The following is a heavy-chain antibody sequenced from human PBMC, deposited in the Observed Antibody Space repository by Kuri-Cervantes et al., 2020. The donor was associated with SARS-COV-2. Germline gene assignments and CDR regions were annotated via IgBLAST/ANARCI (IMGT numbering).Heavy chain of an antibody. CDR1: RFTFSSYW. CDR3: ARAVLGVVAYFDY. D-gene: IGHD3-3*01. Sequence: GESLKISCAASRFTFSSYWMSWVRQAPGKGLEWVANIKQDGSEKYYVDSVKGRFTISRDNAKNSLYLQMNSLRAEDTAVYYCARAVLGVVAYFDYWGQGTLVTVSS. V-gene: IGHV3-7*04. CDR2: IKQDGSEK. J-gene: IGHJ4*02.